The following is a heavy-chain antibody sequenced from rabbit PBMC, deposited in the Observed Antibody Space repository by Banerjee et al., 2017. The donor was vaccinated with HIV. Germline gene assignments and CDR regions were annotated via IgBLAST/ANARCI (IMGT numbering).Heavy chain of an antibody. J-gene: IGHJ4*01. CDR3: ARDVDSSGWGGTNL. Sequence: QLKESGGGLVQPGGSLKLSCKASGFDFSSYYMTWVRQAPGKGLEWIAYINTDKGSTDYANSVKGRFTISRDNAQNTVFLQMTSLTAADTATYFCARDVDSSGWGGTNLWGQGTLVTVS. CDR2: INTDKGST. CDR1: GFDFSSYY. V-gene: IGHV1S7*01. D-gene: IGHD4-1*01.